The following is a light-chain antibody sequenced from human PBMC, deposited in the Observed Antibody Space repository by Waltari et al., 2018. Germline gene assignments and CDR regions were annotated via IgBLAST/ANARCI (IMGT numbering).Light chain of an antibody. J-gene: IGLJ2*01. Sequence: QAVVTQEPSLTVSPGGTVTLTCGSSTGAVTSGHFPYWFQQKPGQAPRTLIYDKSNKNAWTPSRFSGSLLGGKAALTLSGAQPEDEAEYYCLLSYSGPRVFGGGTKLTVL. CDR3: LLSYSGPRV. CDR1: TGAVTSGHF. CDR2: DKS. V-gene: IGLV7-46*01.